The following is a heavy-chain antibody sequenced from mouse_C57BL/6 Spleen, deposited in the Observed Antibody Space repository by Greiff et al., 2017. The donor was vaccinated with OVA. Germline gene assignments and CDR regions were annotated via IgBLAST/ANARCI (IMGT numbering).Heavy chain of an antibody. D-gene: IGHD1-1*01. Sequence: VQLQESGAELARPGASVQMSCKASGYTFTSYTLHWVQQRPGQVLEWIGYLTPSSGYTKYNQKFKDKATLTADKSSSTAYMQLSSLTSEDSAVYYCATTVVGYWGQGTTLTVSS. CDR2: LTPSSGYT. CDR1: GYTFTSYT. V-gene: IGHV1-4*01. J-gene: IGHJ2*01. CDR3: ATTVVGY.